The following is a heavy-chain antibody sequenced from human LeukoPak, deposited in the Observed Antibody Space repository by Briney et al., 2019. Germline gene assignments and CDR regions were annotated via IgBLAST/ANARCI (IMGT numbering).Heavy chain of an antibody. Sequence: GGSLRLSCTVSGFTFDDYAMHWARHTPGKGLEWVAGITWNRDNIGYGDSVKGRFTISRDNVKNVLYLQMNSLRPEDTALYYCAKDLSSAITSALVLDVWGQGTTVTVSS. J-gene: IGHJ6*02. CDR1: GFTFDDYA. CDR2: ITWNRDNI. CDR3: AKDLSSAITSALVLDV. V-gene: IGHV3-9*01. D-gene: IGHD3-22*01.